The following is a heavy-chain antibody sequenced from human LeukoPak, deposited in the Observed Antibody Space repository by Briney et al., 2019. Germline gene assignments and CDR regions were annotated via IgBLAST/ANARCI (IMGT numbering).Heavy chain of an antibody. CDR3: ARDLTGNYYFDY. Sequence: ASVKVSCKASGYTFTGYYMHWVRQAPGQGLEWMGIINPSGGSTSYAQKFQGRVTMTRDMSTSTVYMELSSLRSEDTAVYYCARDLTGNYYFDYWGQGTLVTVSS. CDR1: GYTFTGYY. CDR2: INPSGGST. V-gene: IGHV1-46*01. J-gene: IGHJ4*02. D-gene: IGHD1-1*01.